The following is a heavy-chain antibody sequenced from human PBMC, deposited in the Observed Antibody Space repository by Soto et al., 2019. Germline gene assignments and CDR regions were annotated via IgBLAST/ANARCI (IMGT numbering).Heavy chain of an antibody. J-gene: IGHJ4*02. CDR2: IWYDGSNK. V-gene: IGHV3-33*01. CDR1: GFTFSSYG. CDR3: ARGNLGIQLWYFDY. D-gene: IGHD5-18*01. Sequence: PGGSLRLSCAASGFTFSSYGMHWVRQAPGKGLEWVAVIWYDGSNKYYADSVKGRFTISRDNSKNTLYLQMNSLRAEDTAVYYCARGNLGIQLWYFDYWGQGTLVTVSS.